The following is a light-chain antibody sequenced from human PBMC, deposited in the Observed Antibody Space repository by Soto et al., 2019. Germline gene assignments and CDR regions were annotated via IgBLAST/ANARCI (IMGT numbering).Light chain of an antibody. CDR1: QNINNL. CDR3: QQYNNHSPTWT. V-gene: IGKV1-5*01. Sequence: DIKMSQSPSTLSANVGDRVTITCRASQNINNLLAWYQQKPGKVPRLLIYDASNLEGGVPSRFSGSVSGTEFTLTISSLQPDDFATYYCQQYNNHSPTWTFGQR. CDR2: DAS. J-gene: IGKJ1*01.